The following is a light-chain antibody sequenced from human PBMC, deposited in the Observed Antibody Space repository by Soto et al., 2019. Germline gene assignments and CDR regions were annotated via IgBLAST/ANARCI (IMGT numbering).Light chain of an antibody. CDR2: KAS. Sequence: DIQMTQSPSTLSASVGDRVTITCRASQSISSWLAWYQQKPGKAPKLLIYKASSLESGVPSRFSGSGSGTASTPTISSLQPDDFATAYCQQYNSYPLTFGGGTKVEIK. CDR1: QSISSW. J-gene: IGKJ4*01. V-gene: IGKV1-5*03. CDR3: QQYNSYPLT.